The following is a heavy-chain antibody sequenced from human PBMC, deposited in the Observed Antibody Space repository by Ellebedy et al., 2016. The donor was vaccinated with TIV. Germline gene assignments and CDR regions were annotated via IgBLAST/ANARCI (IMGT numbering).Heavy chain of an antibody. Sequence: GESLKISCAASGFTFSGYWMTWMRQAPGKGLEWVANIKQDESEKQYVDSVKGRFTISRGNAENSLFLQMNSLRAEDTAVYYCARGADHNSVDYWGQGTLVTVSS. V-gene: IGHV3-7*01. D-gene: IGHD4-23*01. J-gene: IGHJ4*02. CDR2: IKQDESEK. CDR3: ARGADHNSVDY. CDR1: GFTFSGYW.